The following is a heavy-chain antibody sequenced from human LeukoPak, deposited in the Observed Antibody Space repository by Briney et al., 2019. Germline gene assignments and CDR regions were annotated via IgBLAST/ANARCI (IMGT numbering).Heavy chain of an antibody. CDR2: ISAYNGNT. J-gene: IGHJ3*02. CDR3: ARAYGGNADFGAFDI. CDR1: GYTFTSYG. V-gene: IGHV1-18*01. D-gene: IGHD4-23*01. Sequence: GASVKVSCKASGYTFTSYGISCVRQAPVQGLEWMGWISAYNGNTNYAQKLQGRVTMTTDTSTSTAYMELRSLRSDDTAVYYCARAYGGNADFGAFDIWGQGTMVTVSS.